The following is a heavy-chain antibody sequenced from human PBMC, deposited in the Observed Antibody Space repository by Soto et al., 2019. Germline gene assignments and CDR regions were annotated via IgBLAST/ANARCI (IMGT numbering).Heavy chain of an antibody. CDR3: ARRYGGNFDP. J-gene: IGHJ5*02. CDR2: IYYSGST. Sequence: SETLFLTCTVSGGSISSYYWSWIRQPPGKGLEWIGYIYYSGSTNYNPSLKSRVTISVDTSKNQFSLKLSSVTAADTAVYYCARRYGGNFDPWGQGTLVTVSS. V-gene: IGHV4-59*01. D-gene: IGHD1-26*01. CDR1: GGSISSYY.